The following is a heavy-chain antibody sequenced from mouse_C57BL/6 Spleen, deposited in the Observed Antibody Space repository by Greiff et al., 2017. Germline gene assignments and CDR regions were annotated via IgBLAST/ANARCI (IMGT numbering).Heavy chain of an antibody. CDR3: ARSREEGYLYAMDY. CDR1: GYAFSSSW. D-gene: IGHD3-2*02. J-gene: IGHJ4*01. CDR2: IYPGDGDT. V-gene: IGHV1-82*01. Sequence: QVQLQQSGPELVKPGASVKISCKASGYAFSSSWMNWVKQRPGKGLEWIGRIYPGDGDTNYNGKFKGKATLTADKSSSTAYMQLSSLTSEDSAVYFGARSREEGYLYAMDYWGQGTSVTVSS.